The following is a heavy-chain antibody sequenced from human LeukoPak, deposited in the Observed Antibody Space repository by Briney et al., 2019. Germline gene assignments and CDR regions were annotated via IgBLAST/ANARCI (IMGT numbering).Heavy chain of an antibody. D-gene: IGHD2-15*01. CDR1: GGSISSSIYY. CDR2: VFYNGAT. V-gene: IGHV4-39*07. J-gene: IGHJ4*02. CDR3: AREQRDIGISDYFDY. Sequence: SETLSLTCIVSGGSISSSIYYWAWVRQPPGKGLEWIGTVFYNGATQYSPSLRSRVTISIDTSTNQFSLKLTSVTAADTALYYCAREQRDIGISDYFDYWGQGTLVTVSS.